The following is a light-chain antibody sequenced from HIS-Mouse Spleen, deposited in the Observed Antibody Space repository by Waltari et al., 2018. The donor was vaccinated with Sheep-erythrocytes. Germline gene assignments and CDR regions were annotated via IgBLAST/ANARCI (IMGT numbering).Light chain of an antibody. CDR2: DVR. J-gene: IGLJ3*02. Sequence: QSALTQPRSVSGSPGQSVTISCTGTSSDVGGYNYVSWYQQHPGQATKLMIYDVRNRPSGVPDRFSGSKSGNTASLTISGLQAEDEADYYCCSYAGSYTFWVFGGGTKLTVL. CDR3: CSYAGSYTFWV. V-gene: IGLV2-11*01. CDR1: SSDVGGYNY.